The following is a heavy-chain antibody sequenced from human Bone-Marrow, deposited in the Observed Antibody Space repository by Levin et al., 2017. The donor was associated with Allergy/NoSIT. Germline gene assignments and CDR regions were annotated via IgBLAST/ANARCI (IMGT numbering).Heavy chain of an antibody. D-gene: IGHD6-13*01. Sequence: QTGGSLRLSCAASGFTLSTYAMTWVRQAPGKGLEWVSYISRSGNAIYGDSVKGRFSISRDNAKNSLYLQMSSLRAEDTAVYYCARDSGIAGADDYWGQGTLVTVSS. CDR2: ISRSGNAI. CDR1: GFTLSTYA. CDR3: ARDSGIAGADDY. J-gene: IGHJ4*02. V-gene: IGHV3-48*01.